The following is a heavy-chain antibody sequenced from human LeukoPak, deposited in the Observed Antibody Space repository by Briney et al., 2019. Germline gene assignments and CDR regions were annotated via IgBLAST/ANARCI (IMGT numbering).Heavy chain of an antibody. D-gene: IGHD3-9*01. CDR1: GGTFSSYA. Sequence: ASVKVSCKASGGTFSSYAISWVRQAPGQGLEWMGGIIPIFGTANYAQKFQGRVTITADESTSTAYMELSSLRSEDTAVYYCARDDQILTGYMTFDYWGQGTLVTVSS. V-gene: IGHV1-69*13. CDR3: ARDDQILTGYMTFDY. J-gene: IGHJ4*02. CDR2: IIPIFGTA.